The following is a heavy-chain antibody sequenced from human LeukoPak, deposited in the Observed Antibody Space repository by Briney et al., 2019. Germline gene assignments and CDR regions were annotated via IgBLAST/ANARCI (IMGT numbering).Heavy chain of an antibody. Sequence: PGGSLRLSCAASGFIFNNYGLIWVRQAPGKGLEWVSAISNDGGGTQYADFVEGRFTISRDNSKNTLFLQMSSLRAEDTAVYYCAKGTKVIVVDNYFDYWGQGTLVTVSS. CDR3: AKGTKVIVVDNYFDY. CDR1: GFIFNNYG. D-gene: IGHD3-22*01. J-gene: IGHJ4*02. V-gene: IGHV3-23*01. CDR2: ISNDGGGT.